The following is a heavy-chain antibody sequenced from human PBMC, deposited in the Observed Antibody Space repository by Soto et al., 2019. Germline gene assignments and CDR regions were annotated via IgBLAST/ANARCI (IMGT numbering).Heavy chain of an antibody. CDR1: GYTFITYG. Sequence: QVQLVQSGAEVKKPGASVKVSCKAPGYTFITYGVSWVRQAPGQGLDWLGWISTYNGNTRYAERLQGRVTMTTDTTTNTAYMELRNLRSDDTAVYYCARGPTDYYDNSANYFLDYWGQGTLVTVSS. CDR3: ARGPTDYYDNSANYFLDY. D-gene: IGHD3-22*01. J-gene: IGHJ4*02. V-gene: IGHV1-18*01. CDR2: ISTYNGNT.